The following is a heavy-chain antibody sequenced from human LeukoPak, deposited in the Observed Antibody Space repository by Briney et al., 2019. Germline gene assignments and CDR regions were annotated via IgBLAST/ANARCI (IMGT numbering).Heavy chain of an antibody. V-gene: IGHV3-7*03. CDR1: GFTLSNYW. J-gene: IGHJ4*02. D-gene: IGHD2-8*01. CDR3: ARSRYCTNGICSYFDY. CDR2: IKQDGSEK. Sequence: GGSLRLSCAAPGFTLSNYWMSWIRQAPGKGLEWVANIKQDGSEKYYVDSVKGRFTISRDNAKNSLYLQMNSLRAEDTAVYYCARSRYCTNGICSYFDYWGQGTLVTVSS.